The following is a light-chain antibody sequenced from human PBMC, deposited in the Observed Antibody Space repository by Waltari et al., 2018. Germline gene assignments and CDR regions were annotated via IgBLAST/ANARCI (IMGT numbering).Light chain of an antibody. J-gene: IGLJ1*01. Sequence: QSVLTQSPSVSGAPGQRVTISCTGSNSNIGANYDVHWYQQLPGTAPRLLIRGNNKRPEGVPDRFSVSNSGTSASLAIAGLQPEDEGDYYCQSYDRSLSACLFGTGTTVTVL. CDR3: QSYDRSLSACL. CDR1: NSNIGANYD. V-gene: IGLV1-40*01. CDR2: GNN.